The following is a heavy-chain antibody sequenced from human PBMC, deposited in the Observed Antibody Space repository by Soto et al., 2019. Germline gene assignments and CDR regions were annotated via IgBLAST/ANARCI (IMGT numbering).Heavy chain of an antibody. CDR1: GFTFSGFG. D-gene: IGHD2-15*01. J-gene: IGHJ4*02. CDR3: ARDGGSYCSGGSCYLGYFDY. V-gene: IGHV3-33*01. Sequence: QVQLVESGGGAVQPGRSLRLSCAASGFTFSGFGMHWVRQAPGKGLEWVAIIWYDGSNKFYADSVKGRFTISRDNSKNTMYLQMNSLRAEETAVYYCARDGGSYCSGGSCYLGYFDYWGQGTLVTVSS. CDR2: IWYDGSNK.